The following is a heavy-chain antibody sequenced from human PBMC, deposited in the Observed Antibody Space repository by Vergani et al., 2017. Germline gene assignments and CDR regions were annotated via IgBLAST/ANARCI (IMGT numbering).Heavy chain of an antibody. CDR3: ARTRDGHNWFDP. CDR1: GYTFTNSY. V-gene: IGHV1-46*01. D-gene: IGHD5-24*01. Sequence: QVQLVQSGAEVKKPGASVKVSCKASGYTFTNSYMHWVRQAPGQGLEWMGIINPSGGSTSYAQKFQGRVTMTRDTSTSTVYMELSRLRSDDTAVYYCARTRDGHNWFDPWGQGTLVTVSS. CDR2: INPSGGST. J-gene: IGHJ5*02.